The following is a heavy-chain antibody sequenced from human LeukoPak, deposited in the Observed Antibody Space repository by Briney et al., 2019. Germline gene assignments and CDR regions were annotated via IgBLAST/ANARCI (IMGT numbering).Heavy chain of an antibody. CDR3: ARGAPYYYDSSGYLFDY. J-gene: IGHJ4*02. Sequence: PSETLSLTCTVSGCSINSYYWSWIRQPPGKGLEWIGYIYYSGSTNYNPSLKSRVTISVDTSKNQFSLKLSSVTAADTAVYYCARGAPYYYDSSGYLFDYWGQGTLVTVSS. CDR1: GCSINSYY. CDR2: IYYSGST. D-gene: IGHD3-22*01. V-gene: IGHV4-59*01.